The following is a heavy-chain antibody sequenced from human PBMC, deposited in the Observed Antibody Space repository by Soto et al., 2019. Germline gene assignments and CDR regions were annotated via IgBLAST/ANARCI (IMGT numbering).Heavy chain of an antibody. CDR1: GFTFSSYG. J-gene: IGHJ6*02. Sequence: QVQLVESGGGVVQPGRSLRLSCAASGFTFSSYGMHWVRQAPGKGLEWVAVISYDGSNKYYADSVKGRFTISRDNSKNTLYLQMNSLRAEDTAVYYCAKDWVLVVATAMLPDLSPHYGMDVWGQGTTVTVSS. V-gene: IGHV3-30*18. CDR2: ISYDGSNK. CDR3: AKDWVLVVATAMLPDLSPHYGMDV. D-gene: IGHD2-21*02.